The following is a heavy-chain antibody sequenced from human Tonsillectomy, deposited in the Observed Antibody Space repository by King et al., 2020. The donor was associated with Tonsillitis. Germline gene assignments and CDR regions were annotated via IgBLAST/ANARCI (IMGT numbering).Heavy chain of an antibody. J-gene: IGHJ3*02. V-gene: IGHV3-11*06. CDR2: INPSGTNA. CDR1: GFTFSDYY. CDR3: GREYWGAFDI. D-gene: IGHD2-8*02. Sequence: QVQLVESGGGLVKPGGSLRLSCAASGFTFSDYYMSWIRQSPGKGLEWISCINPSGTNANYLDSVRGRFTISRDNAKNSMFLQMNSLRAEDTGVYYCGREYWGAFDIWGQGTMVTVSS.